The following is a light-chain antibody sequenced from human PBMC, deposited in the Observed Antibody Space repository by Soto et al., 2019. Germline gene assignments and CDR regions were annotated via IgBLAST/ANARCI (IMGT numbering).Light chain of an antibody. CDR1: NSNIGSNN. CDR2: VND. CDR3: AAWDDSPNVVYV. J-gene: IGLJ1*01. V-gene: IGLV1-44*01. Sequence: QPVLTQPPSVSGTPGQRVTISCSGSNSNIGSNNVNWYQQLPGTAPKLLICVNDQRPSGVPDRFSGSKSGNSASLTISGLQSEDEAEYYCAAWDDSPNVVYVFGTGTKLTVL.